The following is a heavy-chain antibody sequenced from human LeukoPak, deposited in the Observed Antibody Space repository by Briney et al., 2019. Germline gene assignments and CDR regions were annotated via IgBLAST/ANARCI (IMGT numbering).Heavy chain of an antibody. CDR3: ARSGILTGYYYFDY. J-gene: IGHJ4*02. V-gene: IGHV4-61*08. CDR2: IYYSGST. D-gene: IGHD3-9*01. Sequence: PSETLSLTCTVSGGSISSGGYYWSWIRQPPGKGLEWIGYIYYSGSTNYNPSLKSRVTTSVDTSKDQFSLKLSSVTAADTAVYYCARSGILTGYYYFDYWGQGTLVTVSS. CDR1: GGSISSGGYY.